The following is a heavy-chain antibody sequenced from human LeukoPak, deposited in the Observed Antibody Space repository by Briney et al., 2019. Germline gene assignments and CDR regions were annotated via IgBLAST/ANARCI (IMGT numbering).Heavy chain of an antibody. CDR2: FSYSGNT. V-gene: IGHV4-39*01. CDR1: GGSISGTIYY. D-gene: IGHD2-21*01. Sequence: SETLSLTCTVSGGSISGTIYYWAWIRQPPGKGLEWIGSFSYSGNTFYNPSLTSRVSISEDTSKNQFSLKLTSVTAADTAVYYCARPPLLWGQGILVTVSS. CDR3: ARPPLL. J-gene: IGHJ4*02.